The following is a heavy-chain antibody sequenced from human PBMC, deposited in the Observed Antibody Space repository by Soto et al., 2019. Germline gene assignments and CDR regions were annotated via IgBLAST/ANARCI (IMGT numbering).Heavy chain of an antibody. V-gene: IGHV1-69*06. D-gene: IGHD3-22*01. J-gene: IGHJ4*02. CDR3: ARGWYYYDSSGYAFDY. CDR1: GDTFSSYA. CDR2: IIPIFGTA. Sequence: SVKVSCKASGDTFSSYAISWVRQAPGQGLEWMGGIIPIFGTANYAQKFKGRVTITADKSTSTAYMELISLRSGDTAMYYCARGWYYYDSSGYAFDYWGQGTQVTVSS.